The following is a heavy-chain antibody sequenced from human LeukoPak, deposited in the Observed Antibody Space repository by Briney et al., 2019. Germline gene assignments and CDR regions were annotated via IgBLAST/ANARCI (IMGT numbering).Heavy chain of an antibody. D-gene: IGHD3-10*01. Sequence: PSETLSLTCAVYGGSFSGYYWSWTPQPPGKGLEWIGEINQSGSTNYNPSLKSRVTISVDTSKNQFSLKLNSVTAADTAIYYCARLYGSGSYYRHWGQGTLVTVSS. CDR1: GGSFSGYY. CDR3: ARLYGSGSYYRH. V-gene: IGHV4-34*01. CDR2: INQSGST. J-gene: IGHJ4*02.